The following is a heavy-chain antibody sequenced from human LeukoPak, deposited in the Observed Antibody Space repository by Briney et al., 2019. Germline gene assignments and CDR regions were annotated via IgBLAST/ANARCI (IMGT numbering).Heavy chain of an antibody. CDR3: AKDRSVVVVAATFDY. J-gene: IGHJ4*02. V-gene: IGHV3-23*01. CDR1: GFTFSSYA. D-gene: IGHD2-15*01. Sequence: GGSLRLSCAASGFTFSSYAMSWVRQAPGKGLEWVSAISGSGGSTYYADSVEGRFTISRDNSKNTLYLQMNSLRAEDTAVYYCAKDRSVVVVAATFDYWGQGTLVTVSS. CDR2: ISGSGGST.